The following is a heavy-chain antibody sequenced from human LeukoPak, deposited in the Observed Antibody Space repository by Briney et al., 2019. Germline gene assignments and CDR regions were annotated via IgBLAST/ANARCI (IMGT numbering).Heavy chain of an antibody. CDR2: XXXSGST. Sequence: SETLSLTCTVSGGSISSYYWSWIRQPPGKGLEXXXXXXXSGSTNYNPSLKSRVTISVDTSKNQFSLKLSSVTAADTAVYYCARLVEREYYDFWSRFPASDAFDIWGQGTVVTVSS. J-gene: IGHJ3*02. CDR3: ARLVEREYYDFWSRFPASDAFDI. D-gene: IGHD3-3*01. CDR1: GGSISSYY. V-gene: IGHV4-59*01.